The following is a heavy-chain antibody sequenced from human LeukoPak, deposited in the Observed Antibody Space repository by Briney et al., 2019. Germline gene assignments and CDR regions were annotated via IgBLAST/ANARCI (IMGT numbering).Heavy chain of an antibody. CDR1: VFTFASYA. CDR2: ISGSGGST. Sequence: PGGSLRLSCAVSVFTFASYAMTWVRQAPGKGLEWFSAISGSGGSTYYADSVKGRSTISRDNYKNTLYLQMNSLRAEDTAVYYCARDSCIYESSGYYGLPHYGVDVWGQGTTVTVSS. D-gene: IGHD3-22*01. J-gene: IGHJ6*02. CDR3: ARDSCIYESSGYYGLPHYGVDV. V-gene: IGHV3-23*01.